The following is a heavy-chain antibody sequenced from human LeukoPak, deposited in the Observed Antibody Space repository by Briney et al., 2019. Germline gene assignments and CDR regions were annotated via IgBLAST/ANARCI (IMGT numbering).Heavy chain of an antibody. CDR3: GWYFDY. CDR1: GGSFSGYY. D-gene: IGHD6-13*01. CDR2: INHSGST. Sequence: PSETLSLTCAVYGGSFSGYYWSWIRQPPGKGLEWIGEINHSGSTNYNPSLKSRVTISLDTSKNQFSLRVTSVTAADTAVYYCGWYFDYWGQGTLVTVSS. J-gene: IGHJ4*02. V-gene: IGHV4-34*01.